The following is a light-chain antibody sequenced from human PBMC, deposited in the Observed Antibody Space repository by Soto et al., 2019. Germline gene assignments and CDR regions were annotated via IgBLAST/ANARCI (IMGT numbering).Light chain of an antibody. CDR3: MQALQTPT. Sequence: VMTQSPLSLPVTPGEPASISCRSSQSLLHRNGHNYLDWYMQKPGQSPQLLIYLGSNRASGVPDRFSGSGSGTDFTLKISRVEAEDVGVYYCMQALQTPTFGQGTKVEIK. CDR1: QSLLHRNGHNY. V-gene: IGKV2-28*01. J-gene: IGKJ1*01. CDR2: LGS.